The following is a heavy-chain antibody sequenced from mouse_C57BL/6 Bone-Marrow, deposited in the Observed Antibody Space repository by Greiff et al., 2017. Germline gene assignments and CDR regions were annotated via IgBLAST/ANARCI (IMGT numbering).Heavy chain of an antibody. D-gene: IGHD2-5*01. CDR3: ATYYSNYGYAMDY. J-gene: IGHJ4*01. Sequence: VHLVESGAELARPGASVKLSCKASGYTFTSYGISWVKQRTGQGLEWIGEIYPRSGNTYYNEKFKGKATLTADKSSSTAYMELRSLTSEDSAVYFCATYYSNYGYAMDYWGQGTSVTVSS. CDR1: GYTFTSYG. CDR2: IYPRSGNT. V-gene: IGHV1-81*01.